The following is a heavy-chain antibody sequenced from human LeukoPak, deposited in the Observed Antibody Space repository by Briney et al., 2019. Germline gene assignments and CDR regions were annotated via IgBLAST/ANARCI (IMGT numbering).Heavy chain of an antibody. V-gene: IGHV4-4*02. D-gene: IGHD4-17*01. CDR2: IYHHGAT. Sequence: ASETLSLTCAVSGGSISSNNWWSWVRQPPGKGLEWIGEIYHHGATNYNPSLKSRVTLSVDESKNQFSLELSSVTAADTAVYYCARHQDYGDYALDYWGQGTLVTVSS. CDR3: ARHQDYGDYALDY. CDR1: GGSISSNNW. J-gene: IGHJ4*02.